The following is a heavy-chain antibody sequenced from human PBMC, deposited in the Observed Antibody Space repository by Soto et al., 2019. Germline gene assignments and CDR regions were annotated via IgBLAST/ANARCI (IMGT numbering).Heavy chain of an antibody. D-gene: IGHD3-10*01. V-gene: IGHV4-39*01. CDR2: IYYSGST. CDR3: LSRGFFYYYYGMDV. Sequence: SETLSLTCTFSCGSIISSSYYWGWIRQPPGKGLEWIGSIYYSGSTYYNPSLKSRVTISVDTSKNQFSLKLSSVTAADTAVYYCLSRGFFYYYYGMDVWGQGTTVTVSS. J-gene: IGHJ6*02. CDR1: CGSIISSSYY.